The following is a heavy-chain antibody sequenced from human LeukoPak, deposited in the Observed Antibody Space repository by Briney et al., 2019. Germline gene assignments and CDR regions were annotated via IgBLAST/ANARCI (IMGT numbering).Heavy chain of an antibody. CDR2: IGASGGST. CDR3: AKSLGGVIVTSFDY. Sequence: GSLRLSCAASGFTFSSSAMSWVRQVPGKGLEWVSGIGASGGSTSYADSVRGRFTISRDNSRNTLFLQMNSLRAEDTAVYYCAKSLGGVIVTSFDYWGQGTLVTVSS. V-gene: IGHV3-23*01. J-gene: IGHJ4*02. D-gene: IGHD3-16*02. CDR1: GFTFSSSA.